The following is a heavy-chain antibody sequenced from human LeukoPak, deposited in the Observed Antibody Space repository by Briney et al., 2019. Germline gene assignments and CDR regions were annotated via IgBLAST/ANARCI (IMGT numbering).Heavy chain of an antibody. V-gene: IGHV1-2*02. CDR3: AREGLGGYAAVDY. D-gene: IGHD3-16*01. CDR2: INPNSGGT. J-gene: IGHJ4*02. Sequence: GASVKVSCKASGYAFTGYYMHWVRQAPGQGLEWMGWINPNSGGTNYAQKFQGRVTMTRDTSISTAYMELSRLRSDDTAVYYCAREGLGGYAAVDYWGQGTLVTVSS. CDR1: GYAFTGYY.